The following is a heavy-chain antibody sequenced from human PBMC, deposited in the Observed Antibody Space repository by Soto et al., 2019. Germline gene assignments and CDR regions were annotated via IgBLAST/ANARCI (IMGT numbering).Heavy chain of an antibody. Sequence: GGSLRLSCAASGFTFSSDGMHWVRQAPGKGLEWVAVISYDGSNKYYADSVKGRFTISRDNSKNTLYLQMNSLRAEDTAVYYCAKGISRWWDTAMPAWYYYYGMDVWGQGTTVTVSS. CDR3: AKGISRWWDTAMPAWYYYYGMDV. CDR2: ISYDGSNK. V-gene: IGHV3-30*18. CDR1: GFTFSSDG. D-gene: IGHD5-18*01. J-gene: IGHJ6*02.